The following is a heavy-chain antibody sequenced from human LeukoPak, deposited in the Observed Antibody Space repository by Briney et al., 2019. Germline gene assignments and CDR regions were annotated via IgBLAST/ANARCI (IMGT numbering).Heavy chain of an antibody. CDR1: GGSFSGYY. Sequence: SETLSLTCAVYGGSFSGYYWSWIRQPPGKGLEWIGEINHSGSTNYNPSLKSRVTISVDTSKNQFSLKLSSVTAADTAVYYCASITDFWSGYYGSKYFDYWGQGTLVTVSS. CDR3: ASITDFWSGYYGSKYFDY. V-gene: IGHV4-34*01. CDR2: INHSGST. D-gene: IGHD3-3*01. J-gene: IGHJ4*02.